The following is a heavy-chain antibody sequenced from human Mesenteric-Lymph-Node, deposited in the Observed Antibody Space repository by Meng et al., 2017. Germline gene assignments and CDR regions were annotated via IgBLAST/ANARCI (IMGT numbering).Heavy chain of an antibody. J-gene: IGHJ4*02. Sequence: SVKVSCKASGGTFSSYAISWVRQAPGQGLEWMGGIIPIFGTANYAQKFQGRVTITADKSTSTAYMELSSLRSEDTAVYYCARISSIKSVGYSSGWYFDYWGQGTLVTVSS. V-gene: IGHV1-69*06. D-gene: IGHD6-19*01. CDR1: GGTFSSYA. CDR2: IIPIFGTA. CDR3: ARISSIKSVGYSSGWYFDY.